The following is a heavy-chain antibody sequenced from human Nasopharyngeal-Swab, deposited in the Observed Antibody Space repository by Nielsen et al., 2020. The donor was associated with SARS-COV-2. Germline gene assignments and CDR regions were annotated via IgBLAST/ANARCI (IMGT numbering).Heavy chain of an antibody. CDR1: GFTFSSYG. V-gene: IGHV3-33*01. J-gene: IGHJ5*02. CDR2: IWYDGSDK. D-gene: IGHD4-17*01. CDR3: ARDHNDYADYGDYFDP. Sequence: GGSLRLSCTASGFTFSSYGMHWVRQAPGKGLEWVARIWYDGSDKYYSDSVKGRFTISRDNSKNTLFLQMNSLRAADTAVYYCARDHNDYADYGDYFDPWGQGTLVTVSS.